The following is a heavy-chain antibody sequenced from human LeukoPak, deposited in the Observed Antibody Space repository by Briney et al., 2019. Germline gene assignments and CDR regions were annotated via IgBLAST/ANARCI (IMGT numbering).Heavy chain of an antibody. CDR3: ARGSRLGYCTNGVCYFDY. Sequence: SETLSLTCAVSGGSICSGGYSWSWIRQPPGKGLEWIGYIYHSGSTYYNPSLKSRVTISVDRSKNQFSLKLSSVTAADTAVYYCARGSRLGYCTNGVCYFDYWGQGTLVTVSS. CDR1: GGSICSGGYS. V-gene: IGHV4-30-2*01. J-gene: IGHJ4*02. CDR2: IYHSGST. D-gene: IGHD2-8*01.